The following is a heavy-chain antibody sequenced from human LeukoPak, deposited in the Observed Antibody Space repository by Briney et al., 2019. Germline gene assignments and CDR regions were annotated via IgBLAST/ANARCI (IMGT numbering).Heavy chain of an antibody. Sequence: GGSLRLSCAASGFTFSSYWMHWVRQAPGKGLVWVSRISGDGSTTSYADSVKGRFTISRDNDKNTLYLQMNSLRAEDTAVYYCTRVSPSDYYYYYYMDVWGKETAVTVSS. D-gene: IGHD2/OR15-2a*01. V-gene: IGHV3-74*01. CDR2: ISGDGSTT. CDR1: GFTFSSYW. J-gene: IGHJ6*03. CDR3: TRVSPSDYYYYYYMDV.